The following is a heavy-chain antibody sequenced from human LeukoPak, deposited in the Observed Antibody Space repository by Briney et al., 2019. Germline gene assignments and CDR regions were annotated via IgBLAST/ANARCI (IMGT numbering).Heavy chain of an antibody. CDR2: INPNSGGT. D-gene: IGHD3-22*01. J-gene: IGHJ5*02. V-gene: IGHV1-2*02. CDR3: ARASPDYYDSSGISPRGNWFNP. CDR1: GYTFTGYY. Sequence: ASVKVSCKASGYTFTGYYMHWVRQAPGQGLEWVGWINPNSGGTNYAQKFQGRVTMTRDTSISTAYMELSRLRSDDTAVYYCARASPDYYDSSGISPRGNWFNPWGQGTLVTVSS.